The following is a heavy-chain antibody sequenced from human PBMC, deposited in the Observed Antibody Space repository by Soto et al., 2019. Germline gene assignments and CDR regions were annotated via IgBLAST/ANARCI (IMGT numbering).Heavy chain of an antibody. Sequence: PGGSLRLSCAASGFTFDDYAMHWVRQAPGKGLEWVLGISWNSGSIGYADSVKGRFTISRDNAKNSLYLQMNSLRAEDTALYYCAKGGYYDFWKSFDYWGQGTLVTVSS. D-gene: IGHD3-3*01. V-gene: IGHV3-9*01. CDR3: AKGGYYDFWKSFDY. CDR2: ISWNSGSI. J-gene: IGHJ4*02. CDR1: GFTFDDYA.